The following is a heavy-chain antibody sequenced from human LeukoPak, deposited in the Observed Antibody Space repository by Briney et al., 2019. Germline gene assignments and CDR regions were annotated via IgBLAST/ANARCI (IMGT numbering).Heavy chain of an antibody. Sequence: GESLQISCKGSGSTFNSYWIGWVRQQPGKGLEWMGIIHPGDSDTRYSPSFQGQVTISADKSISTAYLQWSSLKASDTAMYYCARRTYGDGDYYFDYWGQGTLVTVSS. CDR1: GSTFNSYW. V-gene: IGHV5-51*01. CDR3: ARRTYGDGDYYFDY. D-gene: IGHD4-17*01. J-gene: IGHJ4*02. CDR2: IHPGDSDT.